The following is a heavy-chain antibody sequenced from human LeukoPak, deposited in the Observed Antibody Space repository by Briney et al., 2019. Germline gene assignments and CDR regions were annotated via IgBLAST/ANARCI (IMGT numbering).Heavy chain of an antibody. CDR2: ISGSGGST. CDR1: GFTFSSYA. CDR3: AKGGSSGAHWTFDC. D-gene: IGHD2-15*01. J-gene: IGHJ4*02. V-gene: IGHV3-23*01. Sequence: GGSLRLSCAASGFTFSSYAMSWVRQAPGKGLEWVSGISGSGGSTYYADSVKGRFTISRDNSKNTLYLQINSLRAEDTAVYSCAKGGSSGAHWTFDCWGQGTLVTVSS.